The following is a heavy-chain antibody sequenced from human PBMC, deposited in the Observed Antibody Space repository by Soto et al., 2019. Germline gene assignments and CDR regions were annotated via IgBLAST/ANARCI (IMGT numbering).Heavy chain of an antibody. CDR1: GFSFSRYA. D-gene: IGHD3-22*01. J-gene: IGHJ4*01. Sequence: DVQLLESGGALVQLGGSLRLSCAASGFSFSRYAMNWVRQAPGKGLEWVSTLSASGTGSYYPDSLRGRFTISRDNSKSTLYLQMNNLRADDTAVYYCAKAPISLESSGYYFASFDYWGHGTLVTVSS. CDR3: AKAPISLESSGYYFASFDY. CDR2: LSASGTGS. V-gene: IGHV3-23*01.